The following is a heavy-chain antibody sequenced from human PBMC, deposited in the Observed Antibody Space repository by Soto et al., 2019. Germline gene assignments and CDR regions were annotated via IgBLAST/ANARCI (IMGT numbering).Heavy chain of an antibody. Sequence: GGSLRLSCAASGFTFSSYSMNWVRQAPGKGLEWVSSISSSSSYIYYADSVKGRFTISRDNAKNSLYLQMNSLRAEDTAVYYGARDRRGYRGTMDGWGKGNTVTVSS. CDR3: ARDRRGYRGTMDG. V-gene: IGHV3-21*01. J-gene: IGHJ6*03. D-gene: IGHD5-18*01. CDR1: GFTFSSYS. CDR2: ISSSSSYI.